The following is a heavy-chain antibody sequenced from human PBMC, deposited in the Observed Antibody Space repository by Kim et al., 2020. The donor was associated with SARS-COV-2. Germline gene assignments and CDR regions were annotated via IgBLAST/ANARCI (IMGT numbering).Heavy chain of an antibody. CDR2: ISAYNGNT. CDR3: AREMEQQLVLSSTKYGMDV. D-gene: IGHD6-13*01. J-gene: IGHJ6*02. CDR1: GYTFTSYG. Sequence: ASVKVSCKASGYTFTSYGISWVRQAPGQGLEWMGWISAYNGNTNYAQKLQGRVTMTTDTSTSTAYMELRSLRSDDTAVYYCAREMEQQLVLSSTKYGMDVWGQGTTVTVSS. V-gene: IGHV1-18*01.